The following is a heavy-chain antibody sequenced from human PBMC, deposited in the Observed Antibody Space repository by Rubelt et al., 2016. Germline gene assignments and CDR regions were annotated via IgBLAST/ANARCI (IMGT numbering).Heavy chain of an antibody. J-gene: IGHJ6*02. CDR2: INPNTGGT. V-gene: IGHV1-2*02. D-gene: IGHD2-8*01. Sequence: VQLVQSGAEVKKPGASVKVCCKASGYTFTGYYMHWLRQAPGQGLEGMGWINPNTGGTNYAQKVKGRVTRTRDTSISTAYMGLSRLRSDDTAVYYCAREGVKGSRKDGMDVWGQGTTVTVSS. CDR3: AREGVKGSRKDGMDV. CDR1: GYTFTGYY.